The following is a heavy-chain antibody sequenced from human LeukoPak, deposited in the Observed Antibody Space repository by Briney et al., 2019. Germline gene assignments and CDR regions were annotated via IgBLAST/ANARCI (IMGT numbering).Heavy chain of an antibody. CDR2: ISSSGTTI. V-gene: IGHV3-11*01. CDR3: ASLRGVNR. D-gene: IGHD3-10*01. Sequence: GGSLRLSCAASGFTFSDYYMSWIRQPPGKGLEWVSYISSSGTTIYYADSVRGRFTVSRDNAKDSLYLQMDSLSAEDTAVYYCASLRGVNRWGQGTLVTVSS. J-gene: IGHJ4*02. CDR1: GFTFSDYY.